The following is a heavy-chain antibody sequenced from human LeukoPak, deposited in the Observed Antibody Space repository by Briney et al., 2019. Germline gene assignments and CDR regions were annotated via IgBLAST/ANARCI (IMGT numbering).Heavy chain of an antibody. J-gene: IGHJ4*02. CDR1: GGSISSYY. Sequence: PSETLSLTCTVSGGSISSYYWSWIRQPAGKGLEWIGRIYTSGSTNYNPSLKSRVTISVDTSKNQFSLKLSSVTAADTAVYYCARRELDDFWSGYWSPFDYWGQGTLITVSS. CDR3: ARRELDDFWSGYWSPFDY. D-gene: IGHD3-3*01. V-gene: IGHV4-4*07. CDR2: IYTSGST.